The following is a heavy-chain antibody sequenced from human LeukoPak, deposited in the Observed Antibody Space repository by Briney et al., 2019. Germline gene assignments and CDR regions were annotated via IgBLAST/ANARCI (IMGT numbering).Heavy chain of an antibody. CDR1: GGSISSSSYY. V-gene: IGHV4-39*07. Sequence: PSETLSLTCTVSGGSISSSSYYWGWIRQPPRKGLEWIGSIYYSGSTDYNPSLRSRLTISVDTSKNQFSLKLSSVTATDTAVYYCASNIPTSTTSPPLGYWGQGTLVTVSS. D-gene: IGHD1-26*01. CDR3: ASNIPTSTTSPPLGY. CDR2: IYYSGST. J-gene: IGHJ4*02.